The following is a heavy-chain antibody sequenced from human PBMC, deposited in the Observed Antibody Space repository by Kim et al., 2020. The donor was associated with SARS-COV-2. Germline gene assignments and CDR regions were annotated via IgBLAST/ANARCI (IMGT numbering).Heavy chain of an antibody. CDR3: ASHEGEWELLSAY. CDR1: GFTFSSYS. J-gene: IGHJ4*02. D-gene: IGHD1-26*01. CDR2: ISSSSSYI. V-gene: IGHV3-21*01. Sequence: GGSLRLSCAASGFTFSSYSMNWVRQAPGKGLEWVSSISSSSSYIYYADSVKGRFTISRDNAKNSLYLQMNSLRAEDTAVYYCASHEGEWELLSAYWGQGTLVTVSS.